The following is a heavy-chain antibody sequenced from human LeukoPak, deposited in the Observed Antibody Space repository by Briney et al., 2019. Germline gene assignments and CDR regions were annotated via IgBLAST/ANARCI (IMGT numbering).Heavy chain of an antibody. J-gene: IGHJ4*02. CDR1: GFSFRSYA. D-gene: IGHD3-3*02. V-gene: IGHV3-23*01. Sequence: GGSLRLSCAASGFSFRSYAMSWVRQAPGKGLEWVSAISGSGTNTYCADSVKGRFTISRDNSKNTLDLQMNSLRAEDTAVYYCAKANGAIFGVAGYFDYWGQGTLVTVSS. CDR2: ISGSGTNT. CDR3: AKANGAIFGVAGYFDY.